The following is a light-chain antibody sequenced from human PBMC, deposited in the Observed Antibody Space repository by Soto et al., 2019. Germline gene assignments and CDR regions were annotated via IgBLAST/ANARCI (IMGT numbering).Light chain of an antibody. CDR2: DAS. Sequence: EIMLTQSPATLSVCRCERATLSCRASQSVSSYLAWYQQKPGQAPRLLIYDASNRATGIPARFSGSGSGTDFTLTISSLEPEDFAVYYCQQRSNWLITFGQGTRRRL. V-gene: IGKV3-11*01. CDR3: QQRSNWLIT. J-gene: IGKJ5*01. CDR1: QSVSSY.